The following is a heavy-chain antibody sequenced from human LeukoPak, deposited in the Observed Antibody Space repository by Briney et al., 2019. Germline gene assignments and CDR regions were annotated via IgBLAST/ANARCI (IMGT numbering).Heavy chain of an antibody. V-gene: IGHV3-30*02. CDR1: GFIFSNFD. D-gene: IGHD2-15*01. CDR3: VKHVILGYCSGGSCYTSEH. CDR2: VRHDGNNK. Sequence: PGGSLRLSCAASGFIFSNFDMHWVRQAPGKGLEWVASVRHDGNNKYYGDSVKGRFTISRDNSKNTLNLQMNSLRAEDTALYYCVKHVILGYCSGGSCYTSEHWGQGTLVTVSS. J-gene: IGHJ4*02.